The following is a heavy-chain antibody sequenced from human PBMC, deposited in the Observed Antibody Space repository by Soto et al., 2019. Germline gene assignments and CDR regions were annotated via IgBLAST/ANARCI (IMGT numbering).Heavy chain of an antibody. CDR2: ISYDGSDK. D-gene: IGHD3-10*01. CDR1: GFTFSSYS. Sequence: QVQLVESGGGVVQPGRSLRLSCAASGFTFSSYSMHWVRQAPGKGLERVAVISYDGSDKYYADSVKGRFTISRDNSKNTRYLQMKSLRAEDTAVYYCAREAGVYGSGSYGMDVWGQGTTVTVSS. V-gene: IGHV3-30-3*01. J-gene: IGHJ6*02. CDR3: AREAGVYGSGSYGMDV.